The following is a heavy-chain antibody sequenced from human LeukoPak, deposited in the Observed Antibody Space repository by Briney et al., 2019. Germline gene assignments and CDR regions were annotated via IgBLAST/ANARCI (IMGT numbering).Heavy chain of an antibody. CDR2: IIPVSGSV. CDR3: ATAEGANSLYYYYGMDV. D-gene: IGHD1-26*01. CDR1: GGTFSNYP. Sequence: ASVKVSCKASGGTFSNYPVSWVRQAPGQRLEWMGGIIPVSGSVHYAERFQGRVTITADESTSTAYMELSSLRSEDTAVYYCATAEGANSLYYYYGMDVWGQGTTVTVSS. J-gene: IGHJ6*02. V-gene: IGHV1-69*13.